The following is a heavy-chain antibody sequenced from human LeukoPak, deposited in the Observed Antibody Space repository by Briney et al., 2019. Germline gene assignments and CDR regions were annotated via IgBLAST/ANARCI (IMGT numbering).Heavy chain of an antibody. CDR2: IYYSGTT. CDR3: AKEERITVFRGIDY. D-gene: IGHD3-10*01. V-gene: IGHV4-31*03. Sequence: PSETLSLTCTVSGGSISSGGYYWSWIRQHPGEGLEWIGYIYYSGTTYYNPSLKSRVTISVDTSKNQFSLKLSSVTAADTAVYYCAKEERITVFRGIDYWGQGTLVTVSS. CDR1: GGSISSGGYY. J-gene: IGHJ4*02.